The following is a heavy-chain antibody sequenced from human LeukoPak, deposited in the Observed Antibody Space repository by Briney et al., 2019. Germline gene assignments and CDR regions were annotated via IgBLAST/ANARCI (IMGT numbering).Heavy chain of an antibody. CDR2: ISGSGGST. CDR3: ARDHLIYCSSTSCYIHYYYYGMDV. V-gene: IGHV3-23*01. CDR1: GFSFSTYA. D-gene: IGHD2-2*02. Sequence: GGSLRLSCAASGFSFSTYAMNWVRQAPGKGLEWVSAISGSGGSTYYADSVKGRFTISRDNSKNTLFLQMNSLRAEDTAVYYCARDHLIYCSSTSCYIHYYYYGMDVWGQGTTVTVSS. J-gene: IGHJ6*02.